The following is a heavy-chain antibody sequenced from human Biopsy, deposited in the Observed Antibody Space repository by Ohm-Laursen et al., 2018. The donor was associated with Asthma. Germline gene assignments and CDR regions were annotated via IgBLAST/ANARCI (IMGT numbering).Heavy chain of an antibody. Sequence: SQTLSLTCTVSGASITSSAYYWGWIRQPPGKGLEWIGSMYYGETTYSSPSLKSRVTISVDTSKNQFSLILSSVTAADTAVYYCARHDHRWDTYADFWGQGTLVTVSS. CDR3: ARHDHRWDTYADF. CDR2: MYYGETT. D-gene: IGHD2-2*01. V-gene: IGHV4-39*01. CDR1: GASITSSAYY. J-gene: IGHJ4*02.